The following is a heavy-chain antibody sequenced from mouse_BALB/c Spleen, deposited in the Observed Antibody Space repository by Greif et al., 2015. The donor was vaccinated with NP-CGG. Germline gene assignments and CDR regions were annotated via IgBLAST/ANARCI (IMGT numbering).Heavy chain of an antibody. CDR1: GLNIKDTY. D-gene: IGHD1-1*01. CDR3: ARSGYYGSSDWNVDV. CDR2: IDPANGNT. V-gene: IGHV14-3*02. Sequence: VQPQQSGAELVKPGASVKLSCTASGLNIKDTYMHWVKQRPEQGLEWIGRIDPANGNTKYDPKFQGQATITADTSSNTAYLQLSSLASEDTAVYYCARSGYYGSSDWNVDVWGAGTTITVSS. J-gene: IGHJ1*01.